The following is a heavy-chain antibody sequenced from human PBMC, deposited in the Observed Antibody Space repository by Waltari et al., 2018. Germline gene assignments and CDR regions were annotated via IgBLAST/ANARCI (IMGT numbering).Heavy chain of an antibody. J-gene: IGHJ5*02. CDR1: GYAISSGYY. D-gene: IGHD1-26*01. CDR2: IYHSGST. Sequence: QVQLQESGPGLVKPSETLSLTCTVSGYAISSGYYWAWIRQPPGKGLEWIGSIYHSGSTYYNPSLKSRVTISVDTSKNQFSLKLSSVTAADTAVYYCARDWRATTDYNWFDPWGQGTLVTVSS. CDR3: ARDWRATTDYNWFDP. V-gene: IGHV4-38-2*02.